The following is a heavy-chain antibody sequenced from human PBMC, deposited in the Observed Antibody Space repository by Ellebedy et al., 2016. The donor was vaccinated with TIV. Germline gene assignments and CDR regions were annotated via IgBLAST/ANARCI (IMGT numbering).Heavy chain of an antibody. CDR1: GYSFTANY. D-gene: IGHD5-12*01. CDR2: INPDSGGT. J-gene: IGHJ4*02. Sequence: ASVKVSCKASGYSFTANYIHWVRQTPGQGLEWMGWINPDSGGTNFAQNFQGRVTMTRDASINTVYMQLSRLQSDDTAVYYCARDMVQGMVARYLWFDYWGQGTLVTVSS. V-gene: IGHV1-2*02. CDR3: ARDMVQGMVARYLWFDY.